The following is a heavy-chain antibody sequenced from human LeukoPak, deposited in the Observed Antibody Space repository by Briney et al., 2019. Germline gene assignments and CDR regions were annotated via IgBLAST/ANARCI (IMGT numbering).Heavy chain of an antibody. J-gene: IGHJ6*02. CDR3: ARVPITMVRGGYYYYGMDV. CDR1: GFTFSDYY. D-gene: IGHD3-10*01. CDR2: ISSSGSTI. V-gene: IGHV3-11*01. Sequence: GGSLRLSCAASGFTFSDYYMSWLRQAPGKGLEWVSYISSSGSTIYYADSVKGRFTISRDNAKNSLYLQMNSLRAEDTAVYCCARVPITMVRGGYYYYGMDVWGQGTTVTVSS.